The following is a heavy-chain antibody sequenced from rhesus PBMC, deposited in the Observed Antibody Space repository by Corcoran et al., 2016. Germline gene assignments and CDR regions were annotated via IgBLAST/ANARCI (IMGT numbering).Heavy chain of an antibody. CDR3: ARGGGTAAFDY. D-gene: IGHD1-44*01. CDR1: GGSISGYY. Sequence: QLQLQESGPGLVKPSETLSLTCAVSGGSISGYYWSWIRQPPGKGLEWIGNIDGNIAGTNYNPSLKSLVSISKDTSKNQFSLKLTSVTAADTAVYYCARGGGTAAFDYWGQGVLVTVSS. J-gene: IGHJ4*01. CDR2: IDGNIAGT. V-gene: IGHV4-81*01.